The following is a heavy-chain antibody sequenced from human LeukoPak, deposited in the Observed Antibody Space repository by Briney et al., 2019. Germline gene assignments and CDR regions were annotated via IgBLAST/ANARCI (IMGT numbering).Heavy chain of an antibody. D-gene: IGHD2-15*01. CDR3: ATFWAEGSGGSPYYYGIDV. CDR1: GGSISSHY. V-gene: IGHV4-59*11. CDR2: IYYNGRT. J-gene: IGHJ6*02. Sequence: PSETLSLTCTVFGGSISSHYWSWIRQPPGKGLEWIGYIYYNGRTDYSPSLKSRVTISRDTSKNQFSLKLSSVTAADTAVYYCATFWAEGSGGSPYYYGIDVWGQGTTVTVSS.